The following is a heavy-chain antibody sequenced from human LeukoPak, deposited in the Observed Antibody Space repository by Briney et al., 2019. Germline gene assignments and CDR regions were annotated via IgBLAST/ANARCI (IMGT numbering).Heavy chain of an antibody. V-gene: IGHV3-49*03. CDR3: TRDRIRVNQYSSSWYYFDY. D-gene: IGHD6-13*01. CDR2: IRSKAYGGTT. J-gene: IGHJ4*02. Sequence: GGSLRLSCTASGFTFGDYAMSWFRQAPGKGLEWVGFIRSKAYGGTTEYAASVKGRFTISRDDSKSIAYLQMNSLKTEDTAVYYCTRDRIRVNQYSSSWYYFDYWGQGTLVTVSS. CDR1: GFTFGDYA.